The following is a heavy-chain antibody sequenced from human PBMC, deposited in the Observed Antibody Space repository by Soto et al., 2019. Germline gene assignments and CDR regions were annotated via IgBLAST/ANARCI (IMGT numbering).Heavy chain of an antibody. Sequence: SETLSLTCAVYGGSFSGYYWSWIRQPPGKGLEWIGEINHSGSTNYNPSLKSRVTISVDTSKNQFSLKLSSVTAADTAVYYCARGYGGWELTHYYGKDVWGQGTTVTVSS. CDR2: INHSGST. J-gene: IGHJ6*02. CDR1: GGSFSGYY. D-gene: IGHD1-26*01. V-gene: IGHV4-34*01. CDR3: ARGYGGWELTHYYGKDV.